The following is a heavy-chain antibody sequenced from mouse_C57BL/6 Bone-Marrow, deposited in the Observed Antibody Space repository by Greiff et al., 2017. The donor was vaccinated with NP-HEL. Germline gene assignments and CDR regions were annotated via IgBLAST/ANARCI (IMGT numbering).Heavy chain of an antibody. V-gene: IGHV5-4*01. Sequence: EVNVVESGGGLVKPGGSLKLSCAASGFTFSSYAMSWVRQTPEKRLEWVATISDGGSYTYYPDNVKGRFTISRDNAKNNLYLQMSHLKSEDTAMYYCARDGGPRDYWGQGTTLTVSS. J-gene: IGHJ2*01. CDR1: GFTFSSYA. CDR3: ARDGGPRDY. D-gene: IGHD3-3*01. CDR2: ISDGGSYT.